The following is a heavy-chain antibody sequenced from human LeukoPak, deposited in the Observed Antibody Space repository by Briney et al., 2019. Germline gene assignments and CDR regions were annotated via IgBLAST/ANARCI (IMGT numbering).Heavy chain of an antibody. CDR1: GFTFDTHG. CDR2: IWYDGSIK. V-gene: IGHV3-33*01. J-gene: IGHJ6*02. CDR3: VRISCAGSRCKPYSYYDMDV. D-gene: IGHD2-15*01. Sequence: GRSLRLSCAASGFTFDTHGMHWVRQAPGKGLEWVAVIWYDGSIKYYSDSVKGRFTISRDNSKNTLYLQMNSLRAEDTAVYYCVRISCAGSRCKPYSYYDMDVWGQGTTVTVSS.